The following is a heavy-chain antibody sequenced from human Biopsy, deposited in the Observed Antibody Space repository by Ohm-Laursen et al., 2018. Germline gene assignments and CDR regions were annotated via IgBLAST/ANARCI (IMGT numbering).Heavy chain of an antibody. CDR1: GGFISSSSYY. CDR3: ARHAPSYSGSYWRYFDL. D-gene: IGHD1-26*01. Sequence: SQTLFLTCTVSGGFISSSSYYWGWIRQPPGKGLEWIGSISYTGSTHDNPSLTSRVTISVDTSKNQFSLKLYSLTAADTAVYYCARHAPSYSGSYWRYFDLWGRGTLVTVSS. J-gene: IGHJ2*01. CDR2: ISYTGST. V-gene: IGHV4-39*01.